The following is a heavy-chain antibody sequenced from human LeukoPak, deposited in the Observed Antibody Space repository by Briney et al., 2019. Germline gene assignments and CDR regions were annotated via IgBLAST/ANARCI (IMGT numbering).Heavy chain of an antibody. D-gene: IGHD3-10*01. CDR3: ATGTEMDRGVIINGHLDY. Sequence: GGSLRLSCAASGFTFSTYWMNWVRQAPGKGLEWVANVNQYGNEKYYVDSVKGRFTISRDNGKNSLYLEMNSLRAEDTAVYYCATGTEMDRGVIINGHLDYWGQGTLVTASS. CDR2: VNQYGNEK. V-gene: IGHV3-7*01. J-gene: IGHJ4*02. CDR1: GFTFSTYW.